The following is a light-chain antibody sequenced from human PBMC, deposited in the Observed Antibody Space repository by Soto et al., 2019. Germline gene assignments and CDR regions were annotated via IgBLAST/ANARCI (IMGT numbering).Light chain of an antibody. V-gene: IGKV1-5*03. Sequence: DIQMTQSPSTLSASVGDRVTITCRASQSVCTWLAWYQQKPGKAPHLLIFKASTLESGVPSRFSGSGSGTEFTLTITSLQPDDFATYYCQQYNVHSPWTFGQGTKVEIK. J-gene: IGKJ1*01. CDR2: KAS. CDR1: QSVCTW. CDR3: QQYNVHSPWT.